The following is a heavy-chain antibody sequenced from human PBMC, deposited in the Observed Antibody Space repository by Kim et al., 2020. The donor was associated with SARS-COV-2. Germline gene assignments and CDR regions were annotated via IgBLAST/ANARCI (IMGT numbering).Heavy chain of an antibody. Sequence: ASVKVSCKASGYTFTSYDINWVRQATGQGLEWMGWMNPNSGNTGYAQKFQGRVTMTRNTSISTAYMELSSLRSEDTAVYYCARGGEIWWIRYPSGYYYYMDVWGKGTTVTVSS. J-gene: IGHJ6*03. CDR1: GYTFTSYD. V-gene: IGHV1-8*01. D-gene: IGHD5-18*01. CDR2: MNPNSGNT. CDR3: ARGGEIWWIRYPSGYYYYMDV.